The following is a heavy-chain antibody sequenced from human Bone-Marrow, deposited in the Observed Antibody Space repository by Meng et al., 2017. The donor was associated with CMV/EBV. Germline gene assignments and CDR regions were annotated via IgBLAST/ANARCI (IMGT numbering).Heavy chain of an antibody. Sequence: SETLSLTCTVSGGSISSSSYYWGWIRQPPGKGLEWIGSIYYSGSTYYNPSLKSRVTISVDTSKNQFSLKLSSVTAADTAVYYCARLSMSGMDVWGQGTTVTVSS. CDR3: ARLSMSGMDV. CDR2: IYYSGST. CDR1: GGSISSSSYY. V-gene: IGHV4-39*07. J-gene: IGHJ6*02. D-gene: IGHD2-21*01.